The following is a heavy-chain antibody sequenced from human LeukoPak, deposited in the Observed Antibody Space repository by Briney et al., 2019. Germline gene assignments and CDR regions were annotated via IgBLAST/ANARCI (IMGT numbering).Heavy chain of an antibody. CDR1: GGSISSYY. D-gene: IGHD3-22*01. CDR3: GRGGCYDSSGRGAFDI. V-gene: IGHV4-4*07. CDR2: IYNSGST. J-gene: IGHJ3*02. Sequence: SETLSLTCTVSGGSISSYYWSWIRQPAGKGLEWIGGIYNSGSTNYNPSLKSRVTMSVDTSKNQFSLKLSSVTAADTAVYYCGRGGCYDSSGRGAFDIWGQGTMVTVSS.